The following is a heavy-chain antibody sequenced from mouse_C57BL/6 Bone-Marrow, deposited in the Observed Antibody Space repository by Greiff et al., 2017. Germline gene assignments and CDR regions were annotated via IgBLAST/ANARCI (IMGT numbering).Heavy chain of an antibody. Sequence: EVQRVESGAGLVKPGGSLKLSCAASGFTFSSYAMSWVRQTPEKRLEWVAYICSGGDYIYYADTVKGRFTISRDNARNTRYLQMSSLKSEDTAMYYWTRRGQLRLYYYAMDYWGQGTSVTVSS. J-gene: IGHJ4*01. V-gene: IGHV5-9-1*02. CDR3: TRRGQLRLYYYAMDY. D-gene: IGHD3-2*02. CDR1: GFTFSSYA. CDR2: ICSGGDYI.